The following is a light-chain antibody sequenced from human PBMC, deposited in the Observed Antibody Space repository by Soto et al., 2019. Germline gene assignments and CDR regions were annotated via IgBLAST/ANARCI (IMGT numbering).Light chain of an antibody. J-gene: IGKJ1*01. CDR2: GTS. CDR1: QSVSSY. V-gene: IGKV3-20*01. Sequence: EIVLTQSPATLSLSPGERATLSFRASQSVSSYLAWYQQKPGQAPRLLIYGTSHRATGIPDRFSGSGSGTDFTLTINRLEPEDFAVYYCQQYGSSWTFGQGTKVDIK. CDR3: QQYGSSWT.